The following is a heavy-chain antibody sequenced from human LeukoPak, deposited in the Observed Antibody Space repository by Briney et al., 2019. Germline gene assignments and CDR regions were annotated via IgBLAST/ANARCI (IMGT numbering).Heavy chain of an antibody. CDR2: IYYSGST. Sequence: SETLSLTCTVSGGSITSGNYYWGWIRQPPRKGLEWIGSIYYSGSTYYNPSLKSRVTISVDTSKNQFSLKLSSVTAADTAVYYCARTYAYYYDSSGYYYPGDYWGQGTLVTVSS. CDR1: GGSITSGNYY. CDR3: ARTYAYYYDSSGYYYPGDY. D-gene: IGHD3-22*01. V-gene: IGHV4-39*01. J-gene: IGHJ4*02.